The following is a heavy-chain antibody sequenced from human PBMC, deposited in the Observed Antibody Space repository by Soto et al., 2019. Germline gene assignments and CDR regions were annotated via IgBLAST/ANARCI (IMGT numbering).Heavy chain of an antibody. CDR3: ARDRDSSYFPPPYYFDS. J-gene: IGHJ4*02. V-gene: IGHV3-30*04. D-gene: IGHD4-4*01. CDR2: ISYDGGKT. Sequence: VQLVESGGGVVQPGTSLRLSCAASDFTFRSYTMHWARQAPGKGLEWVATISYDGGKTYYADSVRGRFTISRDNSQSTLFLQMDNLRPEDTAVYCCARDRDSSYFPPPYYFDSWGQGTLVTVSS. CDR1: DFTFRSYT.